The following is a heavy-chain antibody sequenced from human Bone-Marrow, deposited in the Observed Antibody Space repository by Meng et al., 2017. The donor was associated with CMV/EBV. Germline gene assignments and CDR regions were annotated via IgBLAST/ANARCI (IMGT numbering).Heavy chain of an antibody. CDR1: GGTFSSYA. D-gene: IGHD2-2*01. Sequence: SVKVSCKASGGTFSSYAISWVRQAPGQGLEWMGGIIPILGIANYAQKFQGRVTLTADKSTSTAYMELSSLRSEDTAVYYCARHHRTGRPGCSSTSCYPYWFDLWGQGTLVTVSS. J-gene: IGHJ5*02. CDR2: IIPILGIA. CDR3: ARHHRTGRPGCSSTSCYPYWFDL. V-gene: IGHV1-69*10.